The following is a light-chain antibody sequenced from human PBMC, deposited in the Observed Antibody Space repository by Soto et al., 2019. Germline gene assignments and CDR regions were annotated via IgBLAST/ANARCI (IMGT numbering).Light chain of an antibody. J-gene: IGKJ4*01. CDR3: QQYHDWPPLT. Sequence: EIIITQSPATLSVSPGERATLSCRASQSINRNLAWYQQKPGQAPRLLFYGSSSRATGVPDRFTVSGYGTDLTLTISRLEPEDFAVYYCQQYHDWPPLTFGGGTKVDIK. CDR2: GSS. V-gene: IGKV3D-15*01. CDR1: QSINRN.